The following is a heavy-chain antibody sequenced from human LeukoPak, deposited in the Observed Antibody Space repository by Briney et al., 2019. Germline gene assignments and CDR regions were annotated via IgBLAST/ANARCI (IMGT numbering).Heavy chain of an antibody. Sequence: GGSLRLSCVASEFNFFSYGVQWVRQAPGKGLLWVSRIFTDGTTTSYADSVKGRFTISRDNAKNTLYLQMNSLRAEDTAVYYCARELPREVTLDYWGQGTLVTVSP. J-gene: IGHJ4*01. D-gene: IGHD2-21*02. CDR1: EFNFFSYG. CDR2: IFTDGTTT. CDR3: ARELPREVTLDY. V-gene: IGHV3-74*01.